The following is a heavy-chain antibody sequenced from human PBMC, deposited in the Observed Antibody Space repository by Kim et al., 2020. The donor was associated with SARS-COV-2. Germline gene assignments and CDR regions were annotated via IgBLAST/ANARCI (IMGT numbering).Heavy chain of an antibody. J-gene: IGHJ5*02. V-gene: IGHV3-33*01. D-gene: IGHD3-10*01. Sequence: GGSLRLSCAASGFTFSSYGMHWVRQAPGKGLEWVAVIWYDGSNKYYADSVKGRFTISRDNSKNTLYLQMNSLRAEDTAVYYCARDREYYGSGSYYMEGRVALDPWGQGTLVTVSS. CDR1: GFTFSSYG. CDR3: ARDREYYGSGSYYMEGRVALDP. CDR2: IWYDGSNK.